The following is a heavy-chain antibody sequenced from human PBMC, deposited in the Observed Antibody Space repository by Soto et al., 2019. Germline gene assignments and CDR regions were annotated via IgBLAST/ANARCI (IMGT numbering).Heavy chain of an antibody. V-gene: IGHV1-69*13. CDR1: GGTFSSYA. CDR2: IIPIFGTA. D-gene: IGHD1-1*01. J-gene: IGHJ4*02. Sequence: SVKVSCKASGGTFSSYAISWVRQAPGQGLEWMGGIIPIFGTANYAQKFQGRVTITADESTSTAYMELSSLRSEDTAVYYCARVGYLAYYFDSWGPGTLVTVSS. CDR3: ARVGYLAYYFDS.